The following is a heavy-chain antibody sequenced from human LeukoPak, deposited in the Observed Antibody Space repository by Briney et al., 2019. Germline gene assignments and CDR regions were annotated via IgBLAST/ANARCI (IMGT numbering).Heavy chain of an antibody. Sequence: GGSLRLSCAASGFKFSIYDMHWVRQVSGKGLEWVSSIGTIGDTFYPGSVKGRFTISRENAKNSLYLQMNDLRVGDTAVYYCARATVIGQNKVPGYMDVWGKGTTVTVSS. CDR1: GFKFSIYD. J-gene: IGHJ6*03. V-gene: IGHV3-13*01. CDR2: IGTIGDT. D-gene: IGHD2-21*01. CDR3: ARATVIGQNKVPGYMDV.